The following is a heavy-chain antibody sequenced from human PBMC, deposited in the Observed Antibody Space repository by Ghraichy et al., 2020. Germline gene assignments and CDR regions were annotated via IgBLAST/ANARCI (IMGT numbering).Heavy chain of an antibody. CDR3: ARGINWFDP. CDR1: SEKVLTPV. J-gene: IGHJ5*02. CDR2: ITTKSGNT. V-gene: IGHV1-18*04. Sequence: ASVKVSCKIGSEKVLTPVTSCERLSRRQGVERKGWITTKSGNTQFARKFQGRVILTADTSTRTAYMELTSLRSDDTAVYYCARGINWFDPLGQGTQVTVSS. D-gene: IGHD3-10*01.